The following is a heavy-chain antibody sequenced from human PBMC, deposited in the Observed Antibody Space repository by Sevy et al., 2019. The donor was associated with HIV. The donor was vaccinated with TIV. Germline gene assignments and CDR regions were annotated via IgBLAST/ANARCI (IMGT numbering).Heavy chain of an antibody. CDR1: GFTFSSYG. CDR3: ATSQNTRYYDFWSGYRTYYGMDV. J-gene: IGHJ6*02. D-gene: IGHD3-3*01. Sequence: GGSLRLSCAASGFTFSSYGMHWVRQAPGKGLEWVAVISYDGSNKYYADSVKGRFTISRDNSKNTRYLQMISLRAEDTAVYYCATSQNTRYYDFWSGYRTYYGMDVWGQGTTVTVSS. V-gene: IGHV3-30*03. CDR2: ISYDGSNK.